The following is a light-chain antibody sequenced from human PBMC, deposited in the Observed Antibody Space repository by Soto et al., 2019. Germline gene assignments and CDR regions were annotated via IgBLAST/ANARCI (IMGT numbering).Light chain of an antibody. CDR2: EVT. Sequence: QSALTQPASVSGSPGQSITISCTGTSSDVGSYNYVSWHQQHPGQAPKLMIYEVTYRASGVPDRFSASKSGNTASLTISGLQAGDEADYYCSSYRSSSTYVFGPGTKLT. J-gene: IGLJ1*01. V-gene: IGLV2-14*01. CDR3: SSYRSSSTYV. CDR1: SSDVGSYNY.